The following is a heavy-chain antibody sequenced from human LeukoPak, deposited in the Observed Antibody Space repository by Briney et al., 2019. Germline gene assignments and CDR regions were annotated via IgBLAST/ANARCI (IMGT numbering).Heavy chain of an antibody. V-gene: IGHV4-4*07. CDR2: IYTTGST. CDR1: GGSISSYY. CDR3: ARERGYYYGSGSYSWFDP. Sequence: SETLSLTCTVSGGSISSYYWTWIRQPAGKGLEWIGRIYTTGSTNYNPSLNSRVTMSVDTSKKQFSLKLSSVTAADTAVYYCARERGYYYGSGSYSWFDPWGQGTLVTVSS. J-gene: IGHJ5*02. D-gene: IGHD3-10*01.